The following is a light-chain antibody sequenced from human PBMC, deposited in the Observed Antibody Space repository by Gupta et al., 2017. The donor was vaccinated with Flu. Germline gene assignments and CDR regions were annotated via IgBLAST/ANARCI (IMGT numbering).Light chain of an antibody. CDR3: QQYNSYPLT. CDR1: QDIGNW. CDR2: ATS. Sequence: DVQMTQSPSALSASVGDRVTITCRASQDIGNWLAWYQQKPQSAPKSLIFATSTLRSGIPSRFSGNGSGTDFTLTITGLQAEDVGTYYCQQYNSYPLTFGGGTKVEI. J-gene: IGKJ4*01. V-gene: IGKV1D-16*01.